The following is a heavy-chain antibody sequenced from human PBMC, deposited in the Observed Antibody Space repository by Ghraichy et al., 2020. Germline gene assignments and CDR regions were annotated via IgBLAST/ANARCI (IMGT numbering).Heavy chain of an antibody. D-gene: IGHD1-26*01. CDR3: ASDLSGRDGS. Sequence: GGSLRLSCAASGFTFSNFGMHWVRQDPGKGLVWVSRMNEDGNIRNYADSVKGRFTISRDNAKNTLYLQMNSLRVEDSGVYYCASDLSGRDGSWGQGTLVTVSS. CDR1: GFTFSNFG. J-gene: IGHJ5*02. V-gene: IGHV3-74*01. CDR2: MNEDGNIR.